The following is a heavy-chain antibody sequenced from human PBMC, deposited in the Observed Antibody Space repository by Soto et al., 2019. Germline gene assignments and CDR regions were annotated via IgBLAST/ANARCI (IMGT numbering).Heavy chain of an antibody. CDR3: AKEASSGYDFSFYYGLDV. CDR1: GFTFSSYG. D-gene: IGHD5-12*01. Sequence: PGGSLRLSCAASGFTFSSYGMHWVRQAPGKGLEWVAVISYDGGKKSYADSAKGRFTISRDSSKKTLYLKMNSLRAEDTAVYYCAKEASSGYDFSFYYGLDVWGQGTTVTVSS. J-gene: IGHJ6*02. V-gene: IGHV3-30*18. CDR2: ISYDGGKK.